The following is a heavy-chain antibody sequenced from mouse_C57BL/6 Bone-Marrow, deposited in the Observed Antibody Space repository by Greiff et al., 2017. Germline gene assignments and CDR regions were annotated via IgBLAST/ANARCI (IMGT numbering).Heavy chain of an antibody. V-gene: IGHV1-69*01. CDR1: GYTFTSYW. Sequence: VKLQQPGAELVMPGASVKLSCKASGYTFTSYWMHWVQQRPGQGLEWIGEIDPSDSYNNYNQKFKGKSTLTVDKSSSPAYMQLSSLTYEDSAVYYCAREGGIRNWYFDVWGTGTTVTVSS. CDR2: IDPSDSYN. CDR3: AREGGIRNWYFDV. J-gene: IGHJ1*03.